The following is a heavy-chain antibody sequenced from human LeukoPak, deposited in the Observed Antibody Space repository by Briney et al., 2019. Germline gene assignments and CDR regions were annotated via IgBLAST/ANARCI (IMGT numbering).Heavy chain of an antibody. Sequence: GSLRLSCAASGFYFSSYWMHWVRQAPGKGLVWVSRINSDGSSTSYADSVKGRFTISRDNAKNTLYLQMNSLRAEDTAVYYCARSAVAGINYFDYWGQGTLVTVSS. CDR3: ARSAVAGINYFDY. V-gene: IGHV3-74*01. D-gene: IGHD6-19*01. CDR2: INSDGSST. CDR1: GFYFSSYW. J-gene: IGHJ4*02.